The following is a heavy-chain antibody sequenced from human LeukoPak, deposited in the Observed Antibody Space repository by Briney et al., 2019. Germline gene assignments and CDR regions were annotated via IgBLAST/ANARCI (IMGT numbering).Heavy chain of an antibody. D-gene: IGHD1-14*01. J-gene: IGHJ6*02. CDR3: GRRRNTRSNYYGMDV. Sequence: PGGSLRLSCAASGFTFSSYSMNWVRQAPGKGLEWVSCISTTSSSLYYADSVNGRFTISRDNAKNSLFLQMNSLRAEDTAVFYSGRRRNTRSNYYGMDVWGQGTTVTVSS. CDR1: GFTFSSYS. CDR2: ISTTSSSL. V-gene: IGHV3-21*01.